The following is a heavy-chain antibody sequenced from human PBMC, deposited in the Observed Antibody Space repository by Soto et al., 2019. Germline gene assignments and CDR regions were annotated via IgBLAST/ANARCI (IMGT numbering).Heavy chain of an antibody. Sequence: QVQLVESGGGVVQPGRSLRLSCAASGFTFSTYGMHWVRQAPGKGLEWVAVIWYDGSNKYYADSVKGRFTISRDNSKNTLYLQMNSLRAEDTAVYYCARETTWFGYYYGMDVWGQGTTVTVSS. CDR3: ARETTWFGYYYGMDV. CDR1: GFTFSTYG. CDR2: IWYDGSNK. J-gene: IGHJ6*02. D-gene: IGHD3-10*01. V-gene: IGHV3-33*01.